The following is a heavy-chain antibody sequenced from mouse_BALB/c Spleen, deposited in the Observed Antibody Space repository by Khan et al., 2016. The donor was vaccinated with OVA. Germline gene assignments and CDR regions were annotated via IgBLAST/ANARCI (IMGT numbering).Heavy chain of an antibody. CDR2: IYPAKGYT. Sequence: EVQLQQSGAELVKPGASVKLSCTTSGFNIKDTYIHWVKQRPEQGLEWIGRIYPAKGYTKFDPKFQGKATITPDTSSNTAYMPLSSLTYEDTAVYYCARITCYDVAYWGQGTRVTVSS. D-gene: IGHD2-12*01. CDR3: ARITCYDVAY. CDR1: GFNIKDTY. J-gene: IGHJ3*01. V-gene: IGHV14-3*02.